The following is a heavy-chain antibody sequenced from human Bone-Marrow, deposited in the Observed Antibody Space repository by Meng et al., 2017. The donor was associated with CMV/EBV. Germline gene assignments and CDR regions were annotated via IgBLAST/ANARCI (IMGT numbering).Heavy chain of an antibody. V-gene: IGHV3-23*01. CDR2: ISGSGGST. Sequence: GESLKISCAASGFTFSSYAMSWVRQAPGKGLEWVSAISGSGGSTYYADSVKGRFTISRDNSKNTLYLQMNSLRAEDTAVYYCARGDRAARPDLGDVWGQGTTVTVSS. CDR1: GFTFSSYA. CDR3: ARGDRAARPDLGDV. J-gene: IGHJ6*02. D-gene: IGHD6-6*01.